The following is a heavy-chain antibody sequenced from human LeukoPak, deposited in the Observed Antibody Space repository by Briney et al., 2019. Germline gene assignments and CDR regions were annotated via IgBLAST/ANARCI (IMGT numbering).Heavy chain of an antibody. J-gene: IGHJ4*02. CDR2: ISYDGSNK. V-gene: IGHV3-30-3*01. CDR1: GFTFSSYA. CDR3: ARDSDSSGWYFDY. D-gene: IGHD6-19*01. Sequence: PGGSLRLSCAASGFTFSSYAMHWVRQAPGKGLEWVAVISYDGSNKYYADSVKGRFTISRDNSKNTLYLQMNSLRAEDTAVYYCARDSDSSGWYFDYRGQGTLVTVSS.